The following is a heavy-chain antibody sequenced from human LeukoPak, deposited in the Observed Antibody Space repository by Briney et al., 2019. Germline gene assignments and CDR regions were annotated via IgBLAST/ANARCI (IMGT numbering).Heavy chain of an antibody. Sequence: PGGSLRLSCAASGFTFSSYWMSWVRQAPGKGLEWVANIKQDGSEKYYVDSVKGRFTISRDNAKNSLYLQMNSLRAEDTALYYCAKAHNSGYYSAQYFQHWGQGTLVTVSS. V-gene: IGHV3-7*03. CDR3: AKAHNSGYYSAQYFQH. CDR2: IKQDGSEK. J-gene: IGHJ1*01. CDR1: GFTFSSYW. D-gene: IGHD3-22*01.